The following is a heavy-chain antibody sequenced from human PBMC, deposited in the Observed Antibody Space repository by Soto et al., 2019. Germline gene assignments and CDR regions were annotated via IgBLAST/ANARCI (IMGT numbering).Heavy chain of an antibody. D-gene: IGHD5-18*01. CDR2: IIPIFGTA. CDR1: GGTFSSYA. V-gene: IGHV1-69*06. Sequence: SVNVSCKASGGTFSSYAISWVRQAPGQGLEWVGGIIPIFGTANYAQKFQGRVTITADKSTSTAYMELSSLRSEDTAVYYCARVKTAMVTGGNWSDRGGQGTMVTVSS. J-gene: IGHJ5*02. CDR3: ARVKTAMVTGGNWSDR.